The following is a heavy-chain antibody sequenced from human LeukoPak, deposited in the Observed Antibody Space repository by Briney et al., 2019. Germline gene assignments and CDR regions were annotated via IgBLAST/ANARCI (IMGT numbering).Heavy chain of an antibody. CDR2: IYASGST. Sequence: SETLSLTCTVSGGSISSSYWSWIRQPAGKGLEWIGRIYASGSTNYNPSLKTRVSMSVDTSKNQFSLKVSSVTAADTAVYYCARHNGGICSELDSWGQGTLVTVSP. CDR3: ARHNGGICSELDS. D-gene: IGHD2-15*01. CDR1: GGSISSSY. J-gene: IGHJ4*02. V-gene: IGHV4-4*07.